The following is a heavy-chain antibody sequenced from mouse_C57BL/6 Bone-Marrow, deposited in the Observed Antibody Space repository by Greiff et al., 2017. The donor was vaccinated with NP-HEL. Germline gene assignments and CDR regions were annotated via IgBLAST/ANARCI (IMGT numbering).Heavy chain of an antibody. CDR1: GFTFSSYA. CDR2: ISDGGSYT. J-gene: IGHJ1*03. CDR3: ARDGAIYYYGSSYDWYFDV. D-gene: IGHD1-1*01. V-gene: IGHV5-4*01. Sequence: EVKLVESGGGLVKPGGSLKLSCAASGFTFSSYAMSWVRQTPEKRLEWVATISDGGSYTYYPDNVKGRFTISRDNAKNNLYLQMSHLKSEDTAMYYCARDGAIYYYGSSYDWYFDVWGTGTTVTVSS.